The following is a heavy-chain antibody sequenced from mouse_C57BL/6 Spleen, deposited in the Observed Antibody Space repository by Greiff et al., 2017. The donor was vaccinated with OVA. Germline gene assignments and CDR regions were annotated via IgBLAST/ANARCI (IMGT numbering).Heavy chain of an antibody. D-gene: IGHD3-2*02. Sequence: QVQLQQPGAELVRPGSSVKLSCKASGYTFTSYWMHWVKQRPIQGLEWIGNIDPSDSETHSNQKFKDKATLTVDKSSSTAYMQLSSLTSEDSAVYYCAREGPRTAQVPYYFDYWGQGTTLTVSS. J-gene: IGHJ2*01. CDR3: AREGPRTAQVPYYFDY. CDR2: IDPSDSET. CDR1: GYTFTSYW. V-gene: IGHV1-52*01.